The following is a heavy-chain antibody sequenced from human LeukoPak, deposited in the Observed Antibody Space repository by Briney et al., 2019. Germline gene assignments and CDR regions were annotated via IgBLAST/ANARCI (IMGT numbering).Heavy chain of an antibody. CDR3: ARLRDIVVTISFDY. CDR2: IYPGDSDT. CDR1: GFHFTSYW. V-gene: IGHV5-51*01. D-gene: IGHD5-12*01. J-gene: IGHJ4*02. Sequence: GGALQISCQGSGFHFTSYWIGWGRRVPGKGLGGVGIIYPGDSDTRYSPSFQGQVTISADKSISTAYLQWSSLKASDTAMYYCARLRDIVVTISFDYWGQGTLVTVSS.